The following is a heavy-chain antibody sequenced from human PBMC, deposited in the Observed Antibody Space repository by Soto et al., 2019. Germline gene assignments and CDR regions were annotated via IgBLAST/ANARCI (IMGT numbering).Heavy chain of an antibody. Sequence: EVQLVESGGGLILPGGSLRLSCAASGFTFNTHWMHWVRQAPGKELVWVSRISSDGSITDYADSVKGRFSISRDNPRNTLYLQMNSLSPEDTAFYYCARAMTSVGAAAKGDFWGQGTLVTVSS. CDR1: GFTFNTHW. J-gene: IGHJ4*02. V-gene: IGHV3-74*01. CDR2: ISSDGSIT. D-gene: IGHD1-26*01. CDR3: ARAMTSVGAAAKGDF.